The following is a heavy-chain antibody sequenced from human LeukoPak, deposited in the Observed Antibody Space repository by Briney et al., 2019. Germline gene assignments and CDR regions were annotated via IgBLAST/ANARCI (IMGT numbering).Heavy chain of an antibody. Sequence: SGGSLRLSCAASGFTFRYYALGWVRQAPGKGLEWVSALSGTGGATAYAASVEGRFTISRDNGKNTLFLQMNSLRAEDAAVYYCVRGNDYGGPHYWGQGTLVTVSS. CDR3: VRGNDYGGPHY. CDR2: LSGTGGAT. CDR1: GFTFRYYA. D-gene: IGHD4-23*01. J-gene: IGHJ4*02. V-gene: IGHV3-23*01.